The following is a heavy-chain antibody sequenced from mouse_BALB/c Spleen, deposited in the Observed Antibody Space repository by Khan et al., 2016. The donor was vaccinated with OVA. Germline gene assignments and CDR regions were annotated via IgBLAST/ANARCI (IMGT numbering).Heavy chain of an antibody. CDR1: GYTFTDYA. V-gene: IGHV1S137*01. Sequence: QVQLKQSGAELVRPGDTVKISCKGSGYTFTDYAMHWVKQSHAKSLEWMGVISTHYGDARYNQKFEGKFTFSVDKSSSTAYMELARLTTEETAIYYCARGGDEYRYAYWQLATVVAFS. J-gene: IGHJ3*01. D-gene: IGHD2-13*01. CDR2: ISTHYGDA. CDR3: ARGGDEYRYAY.